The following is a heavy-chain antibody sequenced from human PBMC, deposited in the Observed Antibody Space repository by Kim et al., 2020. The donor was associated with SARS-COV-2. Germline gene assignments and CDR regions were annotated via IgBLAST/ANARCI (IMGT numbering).Heavy chain of an antibody. D-gene: IGHD1-26*01. V-gene: IGHV4-31*03. CDR1: GGSISSGGYY. CDR2: IYYSGST. J-gene: IGHJ6*04. Sequence: SETLSLTCTVSGGSISSGGYYWSWIRQHPGKGLEWIGYIYYSGSTYYNPSLKSRVTISVDTSKNQFSLKLSSVTAADTAVYYCARDTKSGMDVWGKGTTVTVSS. CDR3: ARDTKSGMDV.